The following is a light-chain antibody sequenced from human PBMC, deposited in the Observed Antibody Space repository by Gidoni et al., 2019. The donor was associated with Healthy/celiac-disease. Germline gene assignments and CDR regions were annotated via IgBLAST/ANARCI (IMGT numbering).Light chain of an antibody. CDR2: QDS. CDR3: QAWDSSTEV. Sequence: SYELTQPPSVSVSPGQTASITCSGDKLGDKYACWYQQQPGQSPVLVIYQDSKRPSGLPERFSGSNSGNTATLTISGTQAMDEADYYCQAWDSSTEVFGGGTKLTVL. J-gene: IGLJ2*01. V-gene: IGLV3-1*01. CDR1: KLGDKY.